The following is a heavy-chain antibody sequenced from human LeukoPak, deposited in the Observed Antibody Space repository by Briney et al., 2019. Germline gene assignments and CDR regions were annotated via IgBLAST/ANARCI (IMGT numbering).Heavy chain of an antibody. CDR1: GGTFSSYA. V-gene: IGHV1-69*04. J-gene: IGHJ5*02. CDR2: IIPILGIA. CDR3: ARGRLYLTRGLSWFDP. D-gene: IGHD2-8*02. Sequence: GASVKVSCKASGGTFSSYAISWVRQAPGQGLEWMGRIIPILGIANYAQKFQGRVTITADKSTSTAYMELSSLRSEDTAVYYCARGRLYLTRGLSWFDPWGQGTLVTVSS.